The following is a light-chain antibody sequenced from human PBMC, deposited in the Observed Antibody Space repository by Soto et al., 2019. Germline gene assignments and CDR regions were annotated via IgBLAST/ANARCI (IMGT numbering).Light chain of an antibody. J-gene: IGLJ1*01. Sequence: QSALTQPASVSGSPGQSITISCTGTSSDVGGYKYVSWYQQHPDKAPKLIIFEVSNRPSGISSRFSGSKSGNTASLTISGLQAEDEADYYCSSYTSSTFYVFGTGTKVTVL. V-gene: IGLV2-14*01. CDR1: SSDVGGYKY. CDR2: EVS. CDR3: SSYTSSTFYV.